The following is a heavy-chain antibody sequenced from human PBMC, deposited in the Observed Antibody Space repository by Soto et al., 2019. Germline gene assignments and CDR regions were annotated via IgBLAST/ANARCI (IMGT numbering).Heavy chain of an antibody. CDR2: ISSSSSDI. Sequence: SLRLSCAASVFTFSTYSMNWVRQAPGKGLEWVSSISSSSSDIYYADSVKGRLTISRDNAKNSLYLQMNSLRAEDTAVYYCARVLGGSYYYFDYWGQGTLVTVSS. J-gene: IGHJ4*02. CDR3: ARVLGGSYYYFDY. D-gene: IGHD1-26*01. CDR1: VFTFSTYS. V-gene: IGHV3-21*01.